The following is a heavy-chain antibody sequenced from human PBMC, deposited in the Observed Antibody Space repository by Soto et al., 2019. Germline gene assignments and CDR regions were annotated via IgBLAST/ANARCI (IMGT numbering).Heavy chain of an antibody. CDR1: GGSISSSSYY. Sequence: SETLSLTCTVSGGSISSSSYYWGWIRQPPGKGLEWIGSIYYSGSTYYNPSLKSRVTISVDTSKNQFSLKLSSVTAADTAVYYWARHYGSEVFDYWGQGTLVTVSS. D-gene: IGHD3-10*01. CDR2: IYYSGST. J-gene: IGHJ4*02. CDR3: ARHYGSEVFDY. V-gene: IGHV4-39*01.